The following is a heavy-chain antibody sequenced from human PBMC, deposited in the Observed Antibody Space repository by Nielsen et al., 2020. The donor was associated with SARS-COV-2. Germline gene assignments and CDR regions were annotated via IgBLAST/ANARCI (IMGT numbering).Heavy chain of an antibody. CDR1: GYTFTSYA. V-gene: IGHV7-4-1*02. D-gene: IGHD6-13*01. CDR2: INTNTGNP. J-gene: IGHJ3*01. CDR3: ARESGYTNTHDALNV. Sequence: ASVQVSCKASGYTFTSYAITWVRLAPGQGLEWMGWINTNTGNPAYAQDFRGRFVLSLDTSVSTAYLQISSLRPEDTAMYYCARESGYTNTHDALNVWGQGTMVIVSS.